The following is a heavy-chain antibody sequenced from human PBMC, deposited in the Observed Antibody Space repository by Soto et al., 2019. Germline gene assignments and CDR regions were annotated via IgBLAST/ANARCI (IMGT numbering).Heavy chain of an antibody. CDR1: GFTFNNYA. CDR3: AKDRLGGNFDY. CDR2: ISGTGGST. V-gene: IGHV3-23*01. Sequence: EVQLLDSGGGLLQPGGSLRLSCAASGFTFNNYAMNLVRQAPGKGLEWVATISGTGGSTYYADSVKGRFTISRDNSKNTLYLQMNSLRVEDTAVYYCAKDRLGGNFDYWGQGTQVTVSS. J-gene: IGHJ4*02.